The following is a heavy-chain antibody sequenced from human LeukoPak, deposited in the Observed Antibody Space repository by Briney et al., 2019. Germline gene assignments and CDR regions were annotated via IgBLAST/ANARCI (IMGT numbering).Heavy chain of an antibody. Sequence: GGSLRLSCAASGFTFYDYAMLWLRHAPGKGLEWGSSISWNSGSIAQAAPVKGRLTISKDKAPDSLELQINSLSGEGTAFPYCTKEWRYGSGSYIIDNWGQGTLVTVSS. V-gene: IGHV3-9*01. CDR1: GFTFYDYA. CDR3: TKEWRYGSGSYIIDN. CDR2: ISWNSGSI. D-gene: IGHD3-10*01. J-gene: IGHJ4*02.